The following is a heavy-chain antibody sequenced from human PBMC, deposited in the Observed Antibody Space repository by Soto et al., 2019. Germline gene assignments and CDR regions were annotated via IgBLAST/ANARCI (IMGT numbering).Heavy chain of an antibody. CDR1: GYTFTSYG. CDR3: ARDSAYSSSAGNGDY. Sequence: QVQLVQSGAEVKKPGASVKVSYKASGYTFTSYGISWVRQAPGQGLEWMGWISAYNGNTNYAQKLQGRVTMTTDTSTRTAYMELRSLRSDDTAVYYCARDSAYSSSAGNGDYWGQGTLVTVSS. D-gene: IGHD6-6*01. J-gene: IGHJ4*02. CDR2: ISAYNGNT. V-gene: IGHV1-18*01.